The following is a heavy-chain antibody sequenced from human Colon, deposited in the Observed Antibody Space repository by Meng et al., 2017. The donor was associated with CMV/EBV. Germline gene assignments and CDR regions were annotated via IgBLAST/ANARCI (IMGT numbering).Heavy chain of an antibody. D-gene: IGHD2-2*02. CDR2: IIPIFGTA. J-gene: IGHJ6*02. Sequence: SVKVSCKASGGTFSSYAISWVRQAPGQGLEWMGGIIPIFGTANYAQKFQGRVTITTDESTSTAYTELSSLRSEDTAVYYCARDREGYQLLYGMDVWGQGTTVTVSS. CDR1: GGTFSSYA. V-gene: IGHV1-69*05. CDR3: ARDREGYQLLYGMDV.